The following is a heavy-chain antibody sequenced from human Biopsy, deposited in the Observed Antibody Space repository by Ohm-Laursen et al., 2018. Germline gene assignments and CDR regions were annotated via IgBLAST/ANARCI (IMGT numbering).Heavy chain of an antibody. CDR3: ARDRGYYSDRTVPGYFDL. CDR1: GDSISSYY. CDR2: VYYTGST. V-gene: IGHV4-59*01. D-gene: IGHD3-22*01. J-gene: IGHJ2*01. Sequence: TLSLTCTASGDSISSYYWSWIRQPPGKGLEWIGYVYYTGSTGYNPSLQSRVTISVDTSKNHFSLRLRSVTPAGTAIYYCARDRGYYSDRTVPGYFDLWGRGTLVTVSS.